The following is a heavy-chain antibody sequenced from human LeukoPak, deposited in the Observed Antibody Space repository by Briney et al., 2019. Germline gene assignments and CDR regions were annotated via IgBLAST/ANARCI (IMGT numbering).Heavy chain of an antibody. J-gene: IGHJ4*02. Sequence: PGGSLRLSCAASGFTFSSYWMSWVRQAPGKGLEWVANIKQDGSEKYYVDSVKGRFTISRDNAKNSLFLQMNSLRAEDTAVYYCARVGIDYLASYHFDHWGRGTLVTVSS. V-gene: IGHV3-7*01. CDR2: IKQDGSEK. CDR1: GFTFSSYW. D-gene: IGHD2/OR15-2a*01. CDR3: ARVGIDYLASYHFDH.